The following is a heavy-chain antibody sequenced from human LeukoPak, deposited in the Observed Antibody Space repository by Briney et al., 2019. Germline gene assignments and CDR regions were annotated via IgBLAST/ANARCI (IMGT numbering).Heavy chain of an antibody. CDR3: ASPPADYYDSRDYFDY. Sequence: GASVKVSRKASGGTFSSYVISWVRQAPGQGLEWMGRIIPILGIANYAQKFQGRVTITADKSTSTAYMELSSLRSEDTAVYYCASPPADYYDSRDYFDYWGQGTLVTVSS. CDR1: GGTFSSYV. J-gene: IGHJ4*02. D-gene: IGHD3-22*01. CDR2: IIPILGIA. V-gene: IGHV1-69*04.